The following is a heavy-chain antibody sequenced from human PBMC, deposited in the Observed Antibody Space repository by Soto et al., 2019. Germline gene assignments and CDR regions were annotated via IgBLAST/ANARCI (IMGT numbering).Heavy chain of an antibody. CDR1: GYSFTSYW. CDR3: ARHSGATVSYYYYYGMDV. Sequence: PGESLKISCKGSGYSFTSYWIGWVRQMPGKGLEWMGIIYPGDSDTRYSPSFQGQVTISADKSISTAYLQWSSLKASDTAMYYCARHSGATVSYYYYYGMDVWGQGTTVTVSS. CDR2: IYPGDSDT. D-gene: IGHD1-26*01. V-gene: IGHV5-51*01. J-gene: IGHJ6*02.